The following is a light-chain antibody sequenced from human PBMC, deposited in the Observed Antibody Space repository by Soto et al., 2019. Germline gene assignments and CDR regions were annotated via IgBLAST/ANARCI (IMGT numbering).Light chain of an antibody. J-gene: IGKJ4*01. CDR2: TAS. CDR3: QQSHSSPLS. CDR1: QSISRN. Sequence: IQMTQSPSSLSASVGDRVTITCRASQSISRNLNWYQQKPGKAPELLIYTASNLQSGVPSRFSGSGSGTDFALTISSPQPEDSAVYYCQQSHSSPLSFGGGTKVEFK. V-gene: IGKV1-39*01.